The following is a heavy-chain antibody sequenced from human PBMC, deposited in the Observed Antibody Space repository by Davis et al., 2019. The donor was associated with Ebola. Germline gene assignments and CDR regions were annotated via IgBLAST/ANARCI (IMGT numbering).Heavy chain of an antibody. Sequence: MPSETLSLTCTVSGGSISSYYWSWIRQSPGKGLEWIGYVYYSGSTEYNPSLKSRVTISVDTSKNQFSLKLSSVTAADTAVYYCARVSPHYYYDSSGYYTHWYFDLWGRGTLVTVSS. CDR1: GGSISSYY. CDR2: VYYSGST. J-gene: IGHJ2*01. D-gene: IGHD3-22*01. CDR3: ARVSPHYYYDSSGYYTHWYFDL. V-gene: IGHV4-59*01.